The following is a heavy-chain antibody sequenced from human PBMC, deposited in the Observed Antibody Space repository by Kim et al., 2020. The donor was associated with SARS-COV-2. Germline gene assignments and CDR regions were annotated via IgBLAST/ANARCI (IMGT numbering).Heavy chain of an antibody. CDR2: ISSSSSYI. Sequence: GGSLRLSCAASGFTFSSCSMNWVRQAPGKGLEWVAAISSSSSYIYYADSVKGRFTISRDNAKNSLYLQMNSLRAEDTAVYYCARDARLWVLPGNYFDYWGQGTPVTVSS. V-gene: IGHV3-21*01. J-gene: IGHJ4*02. CDR3: ARDARLWVLPGNYFDY. D-gene: IGHD1-26*01. CDR1: GFTFSSCS.